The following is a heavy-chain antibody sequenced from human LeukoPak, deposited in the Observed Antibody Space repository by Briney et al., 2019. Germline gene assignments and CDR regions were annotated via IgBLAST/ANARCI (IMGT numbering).Heavy chain of an antibody. CDR1: GFTFNNYW. CDR3: AGSSGWLFGY. D-gene: IGHD6-19*01. V-gene: IGHV3-7*01. CDR2: IKEDESEI. J-gene: IGHJ4*02. Sequence: GGSLRLSCVGTGFTFNNYWMNWVRQAPGKGLEWVANIKEDESEIYYVDSVQGRFTISRDNTKNSVYLQMNSLRAEDTAVYYCAGSSGWLFGYWGQGTLVAVSS.